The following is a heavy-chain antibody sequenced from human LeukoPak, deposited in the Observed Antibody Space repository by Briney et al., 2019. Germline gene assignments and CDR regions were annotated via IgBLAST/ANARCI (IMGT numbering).Heavy chain of an antibody. J-gene: IGHJ4*02. CDR1: GDSISPYY. CDR2: IYTSEST. Sequence: SETLSLTCTVSGDSISPYYWNWLRQPAGKALEWIGRIYTSESTIHNPSLKSRVTMSLDTSKIQLSLVLSSVTAADTAVYYCARGGPGYSYGLYFDSWGQGTLVTVSS. D-gene: IGHD5-18*01. V-gene: IGHV4-4*07. CDR3: ARGGPGYSYGLYFDS.